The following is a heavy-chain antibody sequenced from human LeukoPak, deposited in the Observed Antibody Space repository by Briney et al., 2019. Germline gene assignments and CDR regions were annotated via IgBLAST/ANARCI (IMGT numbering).Heavy chain of an antibody. CDR1: GFTFSSYG. CDR2: IWYDGSNK. Sequence: PGGSLRLSCAASGFTFSSYGMHWVRQAPGKGLEWVAVIWYDGSNKYYADSVKGRFTISRDNSKNTLYLQMNSLRAEDTAVYYCARDLHQGDDYYYYYGMDVWGQGTTVTVSS. J-gene: IGHJ6*02. D-gene: IGHD3-16*01. V-gene: IGHV3-33*01. CDR3: ARDLHQGDDYYYYYGMDV.